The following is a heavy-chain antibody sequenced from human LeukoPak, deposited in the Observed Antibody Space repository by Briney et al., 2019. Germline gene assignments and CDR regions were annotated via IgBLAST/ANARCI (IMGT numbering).Heavy chain of an antibody. Sequence: SETLSLTCSVSGGSVRSYYWSWIRQPPGQGLEWLGHINDRGSTNYNPSLQGRVTISIDTSKNQFSLKVNSVTAADTAVYYCVRDSRYGSGWFEDGLDFWGQGTTVTVSS. CDR1: GGSVRSYY. J-gene: IGHJ6*02. CDR2: INDRGST. D-gene: IGHD6-13*01. CDR3: VRDSRYGSGWFEDGLDF. V-gene: IGHV4-59*02.